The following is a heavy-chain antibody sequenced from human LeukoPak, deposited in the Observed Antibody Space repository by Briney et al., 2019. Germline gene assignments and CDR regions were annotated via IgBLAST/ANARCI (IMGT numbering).Heavy chain of an antibody. CDR3: ARDGRTTVSPRGYYYYYSYMDV. J-gene: IGHJ6*03. CDR2: IIPIFGTA. D-gene: IGHD4-11*01. Sequence: GASVKVSCKASGGTFSSYAISWVRQAPGQGLEWMGGIIPIFGTANYAQKFQGRVTITADESTSTAYMELSSLRSEDTAVYYCARDGRTTVSPRGYYYYYSYMDVWGKGTTVTVSS. V-gene: IGHV1-69*13. CDR1: GGTFSSYA.